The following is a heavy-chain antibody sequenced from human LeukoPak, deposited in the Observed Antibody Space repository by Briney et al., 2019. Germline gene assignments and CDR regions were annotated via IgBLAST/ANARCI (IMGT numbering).Heavy chain of an antibody. V-gene: IGHV7-4-1*02. CDR2: INTDTGNP. CDR1: GYTFTSYA. CDR3: ARGPPKEGGYDSNQKTTIESNPFDY. Sequence: ASVKVSCMASGYTFTSYAMNWVRQAPGQGLEWMGWINTDTGNPTYAQGFTGRFVFSFDTSVSTAYLQISSLKAEDTAVYYCARGPPKEGGYDSNQKTTIESNPFDYWGQGTLVTVSS. D-gene: IGHD5-12*01. J-gene: IGHJ4*02.